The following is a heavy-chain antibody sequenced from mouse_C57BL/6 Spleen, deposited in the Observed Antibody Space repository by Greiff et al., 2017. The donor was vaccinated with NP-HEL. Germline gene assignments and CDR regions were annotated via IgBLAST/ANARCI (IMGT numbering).Heavy chain of an antibody. D-gene: IGHD2-4*01. Sequence: EVKVVESGGGLVQPGGSLSLSCAASGFTFTDYYMSWVRQPPGKALEWLGFIRNKANGYTTEYSASVKGRFTISRDNSQSILYLQMNALRAEDSATYYCARIPYDYDRAWFAYWGQGTLVTVSA. CDR1: GFTFTDYY. V-gene: IGHV7-3*01. J-gene: IGHJ3*01. CDR3: ARIPYDYDRAWFAY. CDR2: IRNKANGYTT.